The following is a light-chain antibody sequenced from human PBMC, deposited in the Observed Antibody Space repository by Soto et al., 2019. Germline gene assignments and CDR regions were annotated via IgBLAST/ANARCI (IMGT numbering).Light chain of an antibody. V-gene: IGKV3-15*01. CDR2: GAS. CDR1: QSVSSN. CDR3: QKYNNWPIT. J-gene: IGKJ5*01. Sequence: EIVMTQSPATLSVSPGERATLSCRASQSVSSNLAWYQQKPGQAPRLLIYGASTRATGIPARFSGSGSGTEFSLCISSLQSEDFAVYYCQKYNNWPITFGQGTRLEIK.